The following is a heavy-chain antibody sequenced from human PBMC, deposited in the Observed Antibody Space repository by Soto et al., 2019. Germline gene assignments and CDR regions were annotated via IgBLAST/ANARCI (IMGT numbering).Heavy chain of an antibody. CDR1: GGYFSGYY. CDR3: ARVPIWGSYRLDY. CDR2: INHSGST. J-gene: IGHJ4*02. D-gene: IGHD3-16*02. V-gene: IGHV4-34*01. Sequence: PSETLSLTCAVYGGYFSGYYWRWIRQPPGKGLEWIGEINHSGSTNYNPSPKSRVTISVDTSKNQFSLKLSSVTAADTDVYYCARVPIWGSYRLDYWGQGTLVTVSS.